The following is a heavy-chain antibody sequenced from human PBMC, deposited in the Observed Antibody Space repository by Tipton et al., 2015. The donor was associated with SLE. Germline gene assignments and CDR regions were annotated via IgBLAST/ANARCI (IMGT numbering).Heavy chain of an antibody. CDR1: GSTLSRGGYH. Sequence: TLSLTCSVSGSTLSRGGYHWSWIRQHPGKGLEWLAYTDYGGTTYYNPSLESRLTTSVDRSRNQFSLKVSSVTAADTAVYYCASDPKGGVFDNWGQGTLVTVSS. J-gene: IGHJ4*02. CDR2: TDYGGTT. D-gene: IGHD3-16*01. CDR3: ASDPKGGVFDN. V-gene: IGHV4-31*03.